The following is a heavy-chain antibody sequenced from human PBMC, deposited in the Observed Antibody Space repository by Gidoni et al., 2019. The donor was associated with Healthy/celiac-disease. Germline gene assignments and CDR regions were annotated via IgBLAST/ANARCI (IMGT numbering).Heavy chain of an antibody. CDR1: GATFSSYA. J-gene: IGHJ3*02. Sequence: QVQLVQSGAEVKTPGSSVKVSCKASGATFSSYAISWVRQAPGQGLEWMGGIIPILGTANYAQKFQGRVTITADESTSTAYMELSSLRSEDTAVYYCAREATIVGVVTPKEDAFDIWGQGTMVTVSS. CDR2: IIPILGTA. V-gene: IGHV1-69*01. D-gene: IGHD3-3*01. CDR3: AREATIVGVVTPKEDAFDI.